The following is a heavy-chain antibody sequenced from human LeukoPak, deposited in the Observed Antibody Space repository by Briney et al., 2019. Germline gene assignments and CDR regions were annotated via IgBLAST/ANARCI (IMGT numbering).Heavy chain of an antibody. CDR2: INPNSGGT. V-gene: IGHV1-2*02. D-gene: IGHD6-13*01. Sequence: GASVKVSCKASGYTFTGYYMHWVRQAPGQGLEWMGWINPNSGGTNYAQKFQGRVTMTRDTSISTAYMELSRLRSDDTAVYYCAKDRWAAAAHFDYWGQGTLVTVSS. CDR1: GYTFTGYY. CDR3: AKDRWAAAAHFDY. J-gene: IGHJ4*02.